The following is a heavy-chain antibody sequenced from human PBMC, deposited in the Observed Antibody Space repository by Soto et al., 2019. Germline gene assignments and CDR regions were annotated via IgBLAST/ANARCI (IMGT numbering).Heavy chain of an antibody. CDR1: GYTFTGYY. D-gene: IGHD3-16*02. V-gene: IGHV1-46*03. Sequence: ASVKVSCKSSGYTFTGYYMHWVRQAPGQGLEWMGWINPSGGSTSYAQKFQGRVTMTRDTSTSTVYMELCSLRSEDTAVYYCARDRVTSGAYYYYYMDVWGKGTTVTVSS. J-gene: IGHJ6*03. CDR2: INPSGGST. CDR3: ARDRVTSGAYYYYYMDV.